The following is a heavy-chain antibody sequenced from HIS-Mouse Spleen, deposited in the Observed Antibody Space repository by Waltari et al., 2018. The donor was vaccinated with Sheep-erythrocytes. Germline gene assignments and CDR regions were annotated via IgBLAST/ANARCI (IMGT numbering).Heavy chain of an antibody. V-gene: IGHV4-31*03. J-gene: IGHJ5*02. CDR2: IYFSGST. CDR3: ARALIITMVRGVTSNWFDP. Sequence: QVQLQESGPGLVKPSQTLSLTCTVSGGSISSGGDYWSWIRQHPGKGLEWIGYIYFSGSTYYNPSLKSRVTISVDTSKNQFSLKLSSVTAADTAVYYCARALIITMVRGVTSNWFDPWGQGTLVTVSS. D-gene: IGHD3-10*01. CDR1: GGSISSGGDY.